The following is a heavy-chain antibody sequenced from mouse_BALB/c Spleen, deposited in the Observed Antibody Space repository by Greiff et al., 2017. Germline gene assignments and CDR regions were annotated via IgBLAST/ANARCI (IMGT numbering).Heavy chain of an antibody. V-gene: IGHV5-4*02. CDR1: GFTFSDYY. CDR3: ARALYGNYVFAY. Sequence: EVKLMESGGGLVKPGGSLKLSCAASGFTFSDYYMYWVRQTPEKRLEWVATISDGGSYTYYPDSVKGRFTISRDNAKNNLYLQMSSLKSEDTAMYYCARALYGNYVFAYWGQGTLVTVSA. J-gene: IGHJ3*01. D-gene: IGHD2-1*01. CDR2: ISDGGSYT.